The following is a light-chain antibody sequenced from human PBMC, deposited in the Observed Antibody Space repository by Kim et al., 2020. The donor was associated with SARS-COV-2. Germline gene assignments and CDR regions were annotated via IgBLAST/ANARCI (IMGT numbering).Light chain of an antibody. CDR1: SAYSNYK. CDR3: GVEYDSGANFV. Sequence: QLVLTQPPSASASLGASVTLTCTLNSAYSNYKVDWYQQRPGKGPRFLMRVGTGGVVGSKGDEIPDRFSVLGSGPNRYLTIKNIQEEDEGDYHCGVEYDSGANFVFGGGTKVSVL. CDR2: VGTGGVVG. J-gene: IGLJ2*01. V-gene: IGLV9-49*01.